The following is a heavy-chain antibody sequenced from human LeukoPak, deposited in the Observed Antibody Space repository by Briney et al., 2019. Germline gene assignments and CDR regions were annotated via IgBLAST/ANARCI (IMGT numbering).Heavy chain of an antibody. Sequence: SETLSLTCAVYGGSFSGYYWSWIRQPPGKGLEWIGEINHSGSTNYNPSLKSRVTISVDTSKNQFSLKLSSVTAADTAVYYCARGSADHGLADHWGQGTLVTVSS. CDR3: ARGSADHGLADH. CDR1: GGSFSGYY. J-gene: IGHJ4*02. V-gene: IGHV4-34*01. D-gene: IGHD1-14*01. CDR2: INHSGST.